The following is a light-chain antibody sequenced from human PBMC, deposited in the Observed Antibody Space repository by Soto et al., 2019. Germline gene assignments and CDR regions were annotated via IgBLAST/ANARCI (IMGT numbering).Light chain of an antibody. V-gene: IGLV2-23*01. J-gene: IGLJ2*01. CDR3: CSYAGTSNVV. CDR1: SSDVGSYNL. CDR2: EGD. Sequence: QSVLTQPASVSGSPGQSITISCTGTSSDVGSYNLVSWYQQHPGKAPKLMIYEGDNRPSGVSNRFSGSKSGNTASLTISGLQAEDEADYYCCSYAGTSNVVFGGGTKVTVL.